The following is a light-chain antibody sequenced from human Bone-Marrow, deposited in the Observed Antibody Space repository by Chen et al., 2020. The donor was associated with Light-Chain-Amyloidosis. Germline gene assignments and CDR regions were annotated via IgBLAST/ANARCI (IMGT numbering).Light chain of an antibody. Sequence: SYELTQPPSVSVSPGQTARITCSGDDLPTKYAYWYRQKPGQAPVLVIHRDTERPSGISERFSGSSAGTTATLTISEVPAEDEADDHCQSADSSGTYEVIFCGVTKLTVL. CDR2: RDT. CDR1: DLPTKY. V-gene: IGLV3-25*03. CDR3: QSADSSGTYEVI. J-gene: IGLJ2*01.